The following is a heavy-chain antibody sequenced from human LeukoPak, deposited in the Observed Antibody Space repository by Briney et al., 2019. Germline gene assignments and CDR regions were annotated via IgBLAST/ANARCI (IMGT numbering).Heavy chain of an antibody. Sequence: SETLSLTCTVSGGSISSYYWGWIRQPPGKGLEWIGYIYYSGSTNYNPSLKSRVTISVDTSKNQFSLNLNSVTAADTAVYYCASLYGDWFDPWGQGTLVTVSS. CDR1: GGSISSYY. CDR2: IYYSGST. J-gene: IGHJ5*02. CDR3: ASLYGDWFDP. V-gene: IGHV4-59*01. D-gene: IGHD4-17*01.